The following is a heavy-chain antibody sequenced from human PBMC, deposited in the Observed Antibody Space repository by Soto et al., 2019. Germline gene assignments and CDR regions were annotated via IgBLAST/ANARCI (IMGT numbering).Heavy chain of an antibody. J-gene: IGHJ3*02. CDR3: ARPGYYDSSGYYYRPDI. CDR1: GYSFTSYW. D-gene: IGHD3-22*01. V-gene: IGHV5-10-1*01. CDR2: FDPSDSYT. Sequence: RGESLKISCKGSGYSFTSYWISWVRQMPGKGLEWMGRFDPSDSYTNYSPSFQGHVTISADKSISTAYLQWSSLKASDTAMYYCARPGYYDSSGYYYRPDIWGQGTMVTVSS.